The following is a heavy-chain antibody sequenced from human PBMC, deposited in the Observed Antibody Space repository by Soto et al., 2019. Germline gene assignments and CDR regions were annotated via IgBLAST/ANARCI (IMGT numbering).Heavy chain of an antibody. CDR2: INPSGGST. Sequence: ASVKVSCKASGYTFTSYYMHWVRQAPGQGLEWMGIINPSGGSTSYAQKFQGRVTMTRDTSTSTVYMELSSLRSEDTAVYYCARDAFYLYYDFWTGYSNWFAPWGQGTLVTVSS. V-gene: IGHV1-46*03. J-gene: IGHJ5*02. CDR1: GYTFTSYY. CDR3: ARDAFYLYYDFWTGYSNWFAP. D-gene: IGHD3-3*01.